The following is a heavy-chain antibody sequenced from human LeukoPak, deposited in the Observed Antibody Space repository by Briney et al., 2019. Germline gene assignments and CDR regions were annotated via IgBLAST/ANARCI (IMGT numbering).Heavy chain of an antibody. D-gene: IGHD6-13*01. V-gene: IGHV3-21*01. J-gene: IGHJ5*01. CDR2: ISSSSSSI. CDR1: GFTFSSYE. Sequence: PGGSLRLSCAASGFTFSSYEMNWVRQAPGKGLEWVSSISSSSSSIYYADSVKDRFTISIDNAKNSLFLQINSLRAEDTAVYFFWVDLGYSNSWFRFDSLGQGTLVTVSS. CDR3: WVDLGYSNSWFRFDS.